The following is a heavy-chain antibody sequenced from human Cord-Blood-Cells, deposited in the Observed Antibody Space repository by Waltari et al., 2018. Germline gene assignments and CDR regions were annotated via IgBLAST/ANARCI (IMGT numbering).Heavy chain of an antibody. D-gene: IGHD1-7*01. Sequence: QVQLQESGPGLVKPSETLSLPCTVSGGPISSHYWSWIRQPPGKGLEWIGYIYYSGSTNYNPSLKSRVTISVDTSKNQFSLKLSSVTAADTAVYYCARVTGTRGYWGQGTLVTVSS. J-gene: IGHJ4*02. CDR3: ARVTGTRGY. V-gene: IGHV4-59*11. CDR1: GGPISSHY. CDR2: IYYSGST.